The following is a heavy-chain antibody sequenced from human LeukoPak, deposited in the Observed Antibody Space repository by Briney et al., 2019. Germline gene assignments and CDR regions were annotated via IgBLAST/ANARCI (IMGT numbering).Heavy chain of an antibody. CDR1: GFTFSSYA. V-gene: IGHV3-23*01. D-gene: IGHD5-18*01. CDR2: LSGSGGTT. CDR3: AKGNTANRNPNFDY. J-gene: IGHJ4*02. Sequence: PGGSLRLSCAASGFTFSSYAMSWVRQAPGRGLEWVSSLSGSGGTTYYADSVKGRFTISRDNSKSTLYLQMNSLRAGDTAVYYCAKGNTANRNPNFDYWGQGTLVTVSS.